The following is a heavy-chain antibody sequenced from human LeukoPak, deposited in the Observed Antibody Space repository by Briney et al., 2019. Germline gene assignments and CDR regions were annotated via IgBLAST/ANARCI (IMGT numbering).Heavy chain of an antibody. V-gene: IGHV3-48*03. CDR2: ISSSGSTI. Sequence: GALRLSCSASGFTFRRYEMNWVRQAPGKGLEGGSYISSSGSTIYYAGSVKGRFTISRDDAKNSLYLQMNSLRAEDTAVYYCASHYYGSGSYSAYFDYWGQGTLVTVSS. D-gene: IGHD3-10*01. CDR3: ASHYYGSGSYSAYFDY. J-gene: IGHJ4*02. CDR1: GFTFRRYE.